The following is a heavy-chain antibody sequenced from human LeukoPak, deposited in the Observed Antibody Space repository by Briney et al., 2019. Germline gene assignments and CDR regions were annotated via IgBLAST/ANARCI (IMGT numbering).Heavy chain of an antibody. D-gene: IGHD6-25*01. J-gene: IGHJ6*02. V-gene: IGHV3-30*02. CDR2: IRYDGGNK. CDR1: GFTFSSYG. CDR3: AKDGRGVRNMAATYYYYYGMDV. Sequence: GGSLRLSCAASGFTFSSYGMHWVRQAPGKGLEWVAFIRYDGGNKYYADSVKGRFTISRDNSKNTLYLQMNSLRAEDTAVYYCAKDGRGVRNMAATYYYYYGMDVWGQGTTVTVSS.